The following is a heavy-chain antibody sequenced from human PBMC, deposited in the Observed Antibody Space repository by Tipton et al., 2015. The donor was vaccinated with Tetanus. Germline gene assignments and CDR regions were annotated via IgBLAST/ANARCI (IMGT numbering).Heavy chain of an antibody. CDR3: ARRGEARANWFDS. J-gene: IGHJ5*01. D-gene: IGHD2-21*01. V-gene: IGHV3-48*02. CDR1: GLTVSINS. CDR2: ISYSSTSI. Sequence: SLRLSCAVSGLTVSINSMSWVRQAPGKGLEWVSYISYSSTSIYYADSVKGRFVVSRDNAKNSLYLQMNTLRDDDTAVYYCARRGEARANWFDSWGQGTLVTVSS.